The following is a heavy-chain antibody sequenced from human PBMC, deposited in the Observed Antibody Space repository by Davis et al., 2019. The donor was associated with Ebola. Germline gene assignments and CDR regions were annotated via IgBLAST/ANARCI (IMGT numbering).Heavy chain of an antibody. CDR1: GGSVSSDSYY. CDR2: IHYSGST. CDR3: AFNGMDV. V-gene: IGHV4-61*01. Sequence: GSLRLSCTVSGGSVSSDSYYWSWIRQPPGKGLEWIGYIHYSGSTNYNPSLKSRVTISVDTSKNQFSLKLSSVTAADTAVYYCAFNGMDVWGKGTTVTVSS. J-gene: IGHJ6*04.